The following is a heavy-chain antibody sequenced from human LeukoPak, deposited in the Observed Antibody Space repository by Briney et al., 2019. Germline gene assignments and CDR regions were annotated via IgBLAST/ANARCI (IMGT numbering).Heavy chain of an antibody. CDR1: GGSISSSSYY. CDR3: ATWGGEYYDFWSGYYGAGYMDV. D-gene: IGHD3-3*01. CDR2: IYYSGST. J-gene: IGHJ6*03. V-gene: IGHV4-39*07. Sequence: SSETLSLTCTVSGGSISSSSYYWGWIRQPPGKGLEWIGSIYYSGSTYYNPSLKSRVTISVDTSKNQFSLKLSSVTAADTAVYYCATWGGEYYDFWSGYYGAGYMDVWGKGTTVTVSS.